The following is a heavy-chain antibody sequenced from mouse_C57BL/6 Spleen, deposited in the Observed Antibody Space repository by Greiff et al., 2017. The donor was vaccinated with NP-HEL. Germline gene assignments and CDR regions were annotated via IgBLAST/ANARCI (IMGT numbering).Heavy chain of an antibody. V-gene: IGHV1-69*01. CDR1: GYTFTSYW. CDR3: ARAPGTLWYFDV. Sequence: VQLQQPGAELVMPGASVKLSCKASGYTFTSYWMHWVKQRPGQGLEWIGEIDPSDSYTNYNQKFKGKSTLTVDKSSSTAYMQLSSLTSEDSAVYYCARAPGTLWYFDVWGTGTTVTVSS. CDR2: IDPSDSYT. J-gene: IGHJ1*03. D-gene: IGHD4-1*01.